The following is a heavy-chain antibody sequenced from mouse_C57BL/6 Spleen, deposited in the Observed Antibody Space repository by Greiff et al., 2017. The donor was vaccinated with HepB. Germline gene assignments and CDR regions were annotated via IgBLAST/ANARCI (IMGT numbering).Heavy chain of an antibody. CDR3: ARDPPIDYGNDYYAMDY. V-gene: IGHV5-4*01. J-gene: IGHJ4*01. CDR2: ISDGGSYT. D-gene: IGHD2-2*01. CDR1: GFTFSSYA. Sequence: EVQLVESGGGLVKPGGSLKLSCAASGFTFSSYAMSWVRQTPEKRLEWVATISDGGSYTYYPDNVKGRFTISRDNAKNNLYLQMSHLKSEDTAMYYCARDPPIDYGNDYYAMDYWGQGTSVTGAS.